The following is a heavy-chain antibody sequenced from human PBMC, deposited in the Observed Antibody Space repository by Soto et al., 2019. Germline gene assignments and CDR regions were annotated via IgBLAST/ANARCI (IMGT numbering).Heavy chain of an antibody. CDR1: GGSISSGGYS. CDR3: AGNRDYYGMDV. CDR2: IYHSGST. J-gene: IGHJ6*02. Sequence: PSETLSLTCAVSGGSISSGGYSWSWIRQPPGKGLEWIGYIYHSGSTYYNPSLKSRVTISVDRSKNQFSLKLSSVTAADTAVYYCAGNRDYYGMDVWGQGTTVTVS. V-gene: IGHV4-30-2*01. D-gene: IGHD3-10*01.